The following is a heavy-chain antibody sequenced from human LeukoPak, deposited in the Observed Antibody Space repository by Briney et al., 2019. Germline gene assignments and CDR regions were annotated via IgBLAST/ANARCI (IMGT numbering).Heavy chain of an antibody. CDR2: ISSNGVST. Sequence: PGGSLRLSCATSGFTFRSYSMHWVRQAPGKGLEYVSAISSNGVSTYYANSVKGRFTISRDNSKNTLYLQMGSLRADDMAVYYCARVYSGYDYWGQGTLVTVSS. CDR1: GFTFRSYS. J-gene: IGHJ4*02. V-gene: IGHV3-64*01. CDR3: ARVYSGYDY. D-gene: IGHD5-12*01.